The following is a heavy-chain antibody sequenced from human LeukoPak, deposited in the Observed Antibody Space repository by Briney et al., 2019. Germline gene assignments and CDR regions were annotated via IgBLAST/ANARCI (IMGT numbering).Heavy chain of an antibody. Sequence: GGSLRLSCAASGFTFDDYGMSWVRQAPGKGLEWVSGINWNGGSTGYADSVKGRFTISRDNAKYSLYLQMNSLRAEDTALYYCARGDDSYYYYMDVWGKGTTVTVSS. CDR3: ARGDDSYYYYMDV. J-gene: IGHJ6*03. CDR1: GFTFDDYG. D-gene: IGHD1-1*01. CDR2: INWNGGST. V-gene: IGHV3-20*04.